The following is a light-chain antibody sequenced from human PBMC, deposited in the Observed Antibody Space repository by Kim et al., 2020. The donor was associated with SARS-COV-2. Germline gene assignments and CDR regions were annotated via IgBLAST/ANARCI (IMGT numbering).Light chain of an antibody. V-gene: IGKV3-11*01. CDR3: QQRSSWPFS. J-gene: IGKJ4*01. CDR1: QSVSSY. CDR2: DAS. Sequence: EIVLTQSPAPLSLSPGERATLSCRASQSVSSYLAWYQQKPGQAPRLLIYDASDRATGIPARFIGSGSGTDFTLTISSLEPEDFAVYFCQQRSSWPFSFGGGTKVDIK.